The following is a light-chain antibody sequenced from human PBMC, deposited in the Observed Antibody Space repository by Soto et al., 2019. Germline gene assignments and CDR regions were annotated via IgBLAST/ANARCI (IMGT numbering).Light chain of an antibody. CDR2: EVS. J-gene: IGLJ1*01. CDR3: SSYAGSNNFPYV. CDR1: SSDVGGYNY. Sequence: QSALTQPPSASGSPGQSVTISCTGTSSDVGGYNYVSWYQQHPGKAPELMIYEVSKRPSGVPDRFSGSKSGNTASLTVSGLQAEDEADYYCSSYAGSNNFPYVFGTGTKVTVL. V-gene: IGLV2-8*01.